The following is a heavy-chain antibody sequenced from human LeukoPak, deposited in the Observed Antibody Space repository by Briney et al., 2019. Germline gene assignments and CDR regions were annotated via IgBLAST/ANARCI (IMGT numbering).Heavy chain of an antibody. CDR1: GGSISSSSYY. V-gene: IGHV4-39*07. J-gene: IGHJ6*02. CDR3: ARGLGPSPSKYYYYYYGMDV. Sequence: SETLSLTCTVSGGSISSSSYYWGWIRQPPGKGLEWIGSIYYSGSTYYNPSLKSRVTISVDTSKNQFSLKLSSVTAADTAVYYCARGLGPSPSKYYYYYYGMDVWGQGTTVTVSS. CDR2: IYYSGST. D-gene: IGHD2-2*01.